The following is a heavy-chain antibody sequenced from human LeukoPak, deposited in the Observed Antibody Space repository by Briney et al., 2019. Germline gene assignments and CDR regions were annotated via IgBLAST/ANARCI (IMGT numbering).Heavy chain of an antibody. CDR2: INQDGTEV. V-gene: IGHV3-7*01. D-gene: IGHD5-12*01. CDR3: ATDRKVIKWDPRFDY. Sequence: GGSLRLSCAASGFSFTSYWMLWVRQAPGKGLEWVGNINQDGTEVNYVDSVRGRFTMSRDNAQTSLFLQMNSLRAEDTAVYFCATDRKVIKWDPRFDYWGRGTLVTVSS. CDR1: GFSFTSYW. J-gene: IGHJ4*02.